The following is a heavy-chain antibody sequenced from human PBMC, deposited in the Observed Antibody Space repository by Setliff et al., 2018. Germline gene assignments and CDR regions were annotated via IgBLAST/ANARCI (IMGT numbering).Heavy chain of an antibody. D-gene: IGHD3-22*01. CDR2: INTYNGDT. V-gene: IGHV1-18*01. CDR1: GYTFTSYG. CDR3: ARDAHDYDSSGYYYAPEL. Sequence: ASVKVSCKASGYTFTSYGISWVRQAPGRGLEWMAYINTYNGDTYYAQKFQGRVTMTTDTSTSTASMELGSLRSDDTAMYYCARDAHDYDSSGYYYAPELWGQGTTVTVSS. J-gene: IGHJ4*02.